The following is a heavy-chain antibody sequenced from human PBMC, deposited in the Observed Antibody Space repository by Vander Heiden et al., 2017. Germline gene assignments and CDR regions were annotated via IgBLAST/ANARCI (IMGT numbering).Heavy chain of an antibody. V-gene: IGHV3-30-3*01. J-gene: IGHJ4*02. D-gene: IGHD3-3*01. CDR2: ISYDGSKK. CDR3: AREEWAGFDY. Sequence: QVQLVESGGGVVQPGRSLRLSCAASGFTFSSYAMHWVRQAPGKWLEWVAVISYDGSKKDDADSVKGRFTISRDNSKNTLYLKMKSLRAEDTAVYDGAREEWAGFDYWCQVTLVTVSS. CDR1: GFTFSSYA.